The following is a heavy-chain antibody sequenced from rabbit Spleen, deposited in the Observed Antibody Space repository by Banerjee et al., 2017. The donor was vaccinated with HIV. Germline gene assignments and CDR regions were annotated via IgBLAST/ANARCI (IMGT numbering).Heavy chain of an antibody. J-gene: IGHJ4*01. Sequence: QEQLVEYGGGLVQPEGSLTLTCTASGFTLSSYYMNWVRQAPGKGLEWIGYIDPVFGITYYANWVNGRFSISRENAQNTVFLQMTSLTAADTATYFCARDGAGGSYFALWGPGTLVTVS. V-gene: IGHV1S47*01. CDR2: IDPVFGIT. D-gene: IGHD8-1*01. CDR1: GFTLSSYY. CDR3: ARDGAGGSYFAL.